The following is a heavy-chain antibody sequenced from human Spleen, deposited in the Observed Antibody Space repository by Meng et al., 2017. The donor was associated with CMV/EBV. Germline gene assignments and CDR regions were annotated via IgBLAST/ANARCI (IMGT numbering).Heavy chain of an antibody. Sequence: VQLVQSGPEVKKLGASVKVSCKASGYTFTSYAISWVRQAPGQGLEWMGWISAYNGNTLYAQKVQGRVTMTTDTSTSRAYMELRRLRSDDTAVYYCARSRTGVFGYFDLWGRGTLVTVSS. D-gene: IGHD7-27*01. CDR3: ARSRTGVFGYFDL. J-gene: IGHJ2*01. CDR1: GYTFTSYA. V-gene: IGHV1-18*01. CDR2: ISAYNGNT.